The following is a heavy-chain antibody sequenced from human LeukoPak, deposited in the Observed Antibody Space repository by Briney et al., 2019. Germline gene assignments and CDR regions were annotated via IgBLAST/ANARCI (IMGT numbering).Heavy chain of an antibody. CDR3: ARGPRPGYCSGGSCEGWSDP. Sequence: ASVKVSCKASGYTFTSYGISWVRQAPGQGLEWMGWISAYNGNTNYAQKLQGRVTMTTDTSTSTAYMELRSLRSDDTAVYYCARGPRPGYCSGGSCEGWSDPWGQGTLVTVSS. CDR2: ISAYNGNT. V-gene: IGHV1-18*04. D-gene: IGHD2-15*01. J-gene: IGHJ5*02. CDR1: GYTFTSYG.